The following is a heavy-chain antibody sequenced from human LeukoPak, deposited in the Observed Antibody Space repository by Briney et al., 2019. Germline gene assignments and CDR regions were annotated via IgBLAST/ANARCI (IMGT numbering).Heavy chain of an antibody. V-gene: IGHV3-73*01. CDR3: ARDTGVGAASIDAFDI. Sequence: GGSLRLSCAASGFTFSGSAMHWVRQASGKGLEWVGRIRSKANSYATAYAASVKGRFTISRDDSKNTAYLQMNSLKTEDTAVYYCARDTGVGAASIDAFDIWGQGTMVTVSS. CDR1: GFTFSGSA. J-gene: IGHJ3*02. CDR2: IRSKANSYAT. D-gene: IGHD2-15*01.